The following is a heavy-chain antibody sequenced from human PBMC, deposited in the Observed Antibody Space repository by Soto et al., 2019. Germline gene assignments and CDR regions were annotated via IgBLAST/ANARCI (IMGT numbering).Heavy chain of an antibody. CDR3: ARGNYVLRFLEWPSPTDGMDV. Sequence: ASVKVSCKASGYTFTSYAMHWVRQAPGQRLEWMGWINAGNGNTKYSQKFQGRVTITRDTSASTAYMELSSLRSEDTAVYYCARGNYVLRFLEWPSPTDGMDVWGQGTTVTVSS. D-gene: IGHD3-3*01. CDR2: INAGNGNT. CDR1: GYTFTSYA. J-gene: IGHJ6*02. V-gene: IGHV1-3*01.